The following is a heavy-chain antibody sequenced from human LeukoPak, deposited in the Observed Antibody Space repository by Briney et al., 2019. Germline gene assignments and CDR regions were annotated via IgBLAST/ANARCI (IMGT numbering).Heavy chain of an antibody. V-gene: IGHV3-23*01. CDR3: ARWGGNNYYFDY. CDR1: GFTFSSYW. D-gene: IGHD4-23*01. Sequence: PGGSLRLSCAASGFTFSSYWMSWVRQAPGKGLEWVSAISGSGGSTYYADSVKGRFTISRDNSKNTLYLQMNSLRAEDTAVYYCARWGGNNYYFDYWGQGTLVTVSS. J-gene: IGHJ4*02. CDR2: ISGSGGST.